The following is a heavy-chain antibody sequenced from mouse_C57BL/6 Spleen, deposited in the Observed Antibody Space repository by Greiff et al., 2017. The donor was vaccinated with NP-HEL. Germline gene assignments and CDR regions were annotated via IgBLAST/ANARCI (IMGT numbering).Heavy chain of an antibody. D-gene: IGHD2-4*01. CDR2: IRSKSSNYAT. J-gene: IGHJ2*01. CDR1: GFTFNTYA. V-gene: IGHV10-3*01. Sequence: EVKVEESGGGLVQPKGSLKLSCAASGFTFNTYAMHWVRQAPGKGLEWVARIRSKSSNYATYYADSVKDRFTISRDDSQSMLYLQMNNLKTEDTAMYYGVREGGLRDPFDYWVQGTTLTVSS. CDR3: VREGGLRDPFDY.